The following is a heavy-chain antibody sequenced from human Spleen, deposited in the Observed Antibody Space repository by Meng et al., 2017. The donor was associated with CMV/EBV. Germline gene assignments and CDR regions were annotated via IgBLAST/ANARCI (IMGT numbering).Heavy chain of an antibody. Sequence: GQLVEAGGGLVKPGGSLRLSCAASGFTFSSYSMNWVRQAPGKGLQWVAFILYDGSEEYYADSVRGRFTISRDNSKNTLYLQMNSLRAEDSAVYYCAKDQVLLWGQGTLVTVSS. CDR2: ILYDGSEE. J-gene: IGHJ4*02. D-gene: IGHD3-10*01. CDR1: GFTFSSYS. V-gene: IGHV3-30*02. CDR3: AKDQVLL.